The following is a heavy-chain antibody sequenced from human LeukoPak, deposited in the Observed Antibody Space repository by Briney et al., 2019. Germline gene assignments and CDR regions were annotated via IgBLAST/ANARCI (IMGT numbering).Heavy chain of an antibody. CDR2: MYPRDSGT. Sequence: GESLKISCKNSGYDFTNYWIGWVRQMPGKGLEWMGIMYPRDSGTRYSPSFEGQVTLSADKSISTAFLQWSSLKASDTAMYYCARAPSLVRGVAFDYWGQGTLVTVSS. CDR3: ARAPSLVRGVAFDY. CDR1: GYDFTNYW. D-gene: IGHD3-10*02. J-gene: IGHJ4*02. V-gene: IGHV5-51*01.